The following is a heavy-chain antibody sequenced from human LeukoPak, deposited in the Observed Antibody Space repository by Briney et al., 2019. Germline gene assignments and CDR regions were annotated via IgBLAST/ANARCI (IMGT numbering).Heavy chain of an antibody. CDR1: GGSISSNYSF. CDR3: ARQAYSSNLGWFDP. V-gene: IGHV4-39*01. CDR2: IYNSGST. J-gene: IGHJ5*02. D-gene: IGHD6-13*01. Sequence: SETLFLPCSVSGGSISSNYSFWGWIRPPPGEGLEGIRNIYNSGSTYYKPSLKGRVTISVDTSKNQLSLKLSSVTAADTAVYYCARQAYSSNLGWFDPWGEGALVTVSS.